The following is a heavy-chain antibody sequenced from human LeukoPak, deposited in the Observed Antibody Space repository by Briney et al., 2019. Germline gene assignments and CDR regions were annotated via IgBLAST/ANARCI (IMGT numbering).Heavy chain of an antibody. CDR3: AKGTSSWHEFDY. Sequence: AGGSLRLSCAASGFTVSRSYMIWARQAPGKGLEWVSVIYSGGTTYYADSVKGRFTISRDNTKNSLYLQMNSLRAEDTALYYCAKGTSSWHEFDYWGQGTLVTVSS. D-gene: IGHD6-13*01. CDR2: IYSGGTT. J-gene: IGHJ4*02. V-gene: IGHV3-53*05. CDR1: GFTVSRSY.